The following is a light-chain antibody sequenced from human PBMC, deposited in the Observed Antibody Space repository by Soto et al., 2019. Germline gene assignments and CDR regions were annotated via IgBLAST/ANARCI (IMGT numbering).Light chain of an antibody. CDR3: QQYNSYPWT. CDR1: QSISSW. J-gene: IGKJ1*01. V-gene: IGKV1-5*03. Sequence: DIQMTQSPSTLSASVGDRVTITCRASQSISSWLAWYQQKPGKAPKLLIYKASSLESGVPSRFSGSGSGTEFTLTISSLQPDDFGTYDCQQYNSYPWTFGQGTKVEIK. CDR2: KAS.